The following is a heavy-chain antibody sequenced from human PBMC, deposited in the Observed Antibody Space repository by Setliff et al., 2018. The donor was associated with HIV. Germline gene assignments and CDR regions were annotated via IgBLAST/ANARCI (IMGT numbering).Heavy chain of an antibody. CDR2: ISYAGST. J-gene: IGHJ4*02. CDR1: GFTFSYYA. V-gene: IGHV3-30*07. Sequence: LRLSCAASGFTFSYYAMHWVRQAPGKGLEWVALISYAGSTYHADPVRGRFTISRDNSKNTIYLQMNSLRAADTAIYYCAKCQGYNWNDGKVAPFDYWGQGALVTVSS. CDR3: AKCQGYNWNDGKVAPFDY. D-gene: IGHD1-20*01.